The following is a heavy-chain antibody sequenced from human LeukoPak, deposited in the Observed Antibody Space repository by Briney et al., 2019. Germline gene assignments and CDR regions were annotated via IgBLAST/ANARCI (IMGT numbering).Heavy chain of an antibody. Sequence: SETLSLTCAVYGGSFSGYYWSWIRQPPGKGLEWIGEINHSGSTNYNPSLKSRVTISVDTSKNQFSLKLSSVTAADTAVYYCARDRYYYDSSGHARNFDYWGQGTLVTVSS. J-gene: IGHJ4*02. D-gene: IGHD3-22*01. CDR1: GGSFSGYY. CDR3: ARDRYYYDSSGHARNFDY. V-gene: IGHV4-34*01. CDR2: INHSGST.